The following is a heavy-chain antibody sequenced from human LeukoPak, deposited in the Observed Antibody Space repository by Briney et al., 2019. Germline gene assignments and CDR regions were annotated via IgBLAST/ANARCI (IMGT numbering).Heavy chain of an antibody. D-gene: IGHD3-16*01. CDR2: INPNSGGT. J-gene: IGHJ4*02. Sequence: AASVKVSCKASGYTFTGYYMHWVRQAPGQGLEWMGWINPNSGGTNYAQKFQGWVTMTRDTSISTAYMELSRLRSEDTAVYYCARGDSGGYSGYWGQGTLVTVSS. CDR1: GYTFTGYY. CDR3: ARGDSGGYSGY. V-gene: IGHV1-2*04.